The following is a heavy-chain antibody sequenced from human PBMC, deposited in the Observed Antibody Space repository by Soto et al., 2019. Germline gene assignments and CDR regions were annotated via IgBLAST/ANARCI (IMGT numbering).Heavy chain of an antibody. CDR3: ARASSFRGDFDF. D-gene: IGHD3-10*01. Sequence: TLSLTCAVSGGSIRSSSWWTWLRQSPGKGLEWIGEIYHAGSPNYNPSFQSRVTISADISKNFFSLRLTSVTAADTAIYYCARASSFRGDFDFWGHGTAVTVSS. CDR2: IYHAGSP. V-gene: IGHV4-4*02. J-gene: IGHJ3*01. CDR1: GGSIRSSSW.